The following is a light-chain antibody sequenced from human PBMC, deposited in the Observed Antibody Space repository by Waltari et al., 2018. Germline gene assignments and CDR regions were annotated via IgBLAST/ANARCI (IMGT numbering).Light chain of an antibody. CDR3: SSYTSRNTVV. V-gene: IGLV2-14*01. CDR1: TSDVGTYNY. J-gene: IGLJ2*01. Sequence: QSALTQPASVSGSPGQSITISCTVTTSDVGTYNYSSWYQQHPGKVPNLMIYEVSSRPSGVSDRFSGSKSGNTASLTISGLQAEDEADYYCSSYTSRNTVVFGGGTKLTVL. CDR2: EVS.